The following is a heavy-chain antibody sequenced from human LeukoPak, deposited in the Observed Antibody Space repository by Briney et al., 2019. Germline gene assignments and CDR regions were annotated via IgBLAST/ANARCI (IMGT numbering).Heavy chain of an antibody. CDR2: INHSGST. D-gene: IGHD4-11*01. J-gene: IGHJ4*02. CDR1: GGSFSGYY. Sequence: SETLSLTCAVYGGSFSGYYWSWIRQPPGKGLEWIGEINHSGSTNYNPSLKSRVTISVDTSKNQFSLKLSSVTAADTAVYYCASGYTSKGIYFDYWGQGTLVTASS. CDR3: ASGYTSKGIYFDY. V-gene: IGHV4-34*01.